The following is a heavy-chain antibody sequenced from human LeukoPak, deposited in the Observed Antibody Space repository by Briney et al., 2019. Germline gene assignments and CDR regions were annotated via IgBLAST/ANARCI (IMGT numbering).Heavy chain of an antibody. CDR1: GGSISSYS. CDR2: IYYSGST. J-gene: IGHJ2*01. CDR3: ARPPGF. Sequence: SETLSLTCTISGGSISSYSWNWIRQPPGKGLEWIGYIYYSGSTNYNPSLKSRVTISVDASKNQFSLRLTSVTAADTAVYYCARPPGFWGRGTLVTVSS. V-gene: IGHV4-59*08.